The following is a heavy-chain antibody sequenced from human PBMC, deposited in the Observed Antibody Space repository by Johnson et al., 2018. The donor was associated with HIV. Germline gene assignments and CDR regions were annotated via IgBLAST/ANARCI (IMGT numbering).Heavy chain of an antibody. CDR1: GFTFDDYG. D-gene: IGHD2-8*02. Sequence: VQLVESGGGLVQPGGSLRLSCAASGFTFDDYGMSWVRQAPGKGLEWVSGISWNSGSIGYADSVKGRFTISRDNSKNTLYLQMNSLRAEDTAVYYCAKSGLFVLVVYAPDVFDIWGQGTMVTVSS. J-gene: IGHJ3*02. CDR3: AKSGLFVLVVYAPDVFDI. V-gene: IGHV3-20*04. CDR2: ISWNSGSI.